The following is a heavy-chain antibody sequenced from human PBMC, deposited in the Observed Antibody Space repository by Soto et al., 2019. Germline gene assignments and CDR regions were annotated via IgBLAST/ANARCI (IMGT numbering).Heavy chain of an antibody. CDR1: GFTFSSYA. CDR3: ARVPPPKNTAMVTGGPG. CDR2: ISYDGSNK. D-gene: IGHD5-18*01. Sequence: QVQLVESGGGVVQPGRSLRLSCAASGFTFSSYAMHWVRQAPGKGLEWVAVISYDGSNKYYADSVKGRFTISRDNSKNTLYLQMNSLRAEDTAVYYCARVPPPKNTAMVTGGPGGGQGTLVTVSS. J-gene: IGHJ4*02. V-gene: IGHV3-30-3*01.